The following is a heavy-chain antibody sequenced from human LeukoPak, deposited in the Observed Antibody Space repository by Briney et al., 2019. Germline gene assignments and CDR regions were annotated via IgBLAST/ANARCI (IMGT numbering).Heavy chain of an antibody. CDR2: IDPNSGGA. V-gene: IGHV1-2*02. CDR3: ARYLSAWYPDY. J-gene: IGHJ4*02. CDR1: GYTFTDYY. D-gene: IGHD6-19*01. Sequence: ASVKVSCKASGYTFTDYYVHWVRQAPGQGLEWMGWIDPNSGGANYAQKFQGRVSMTRDTSISTAYMELSRLTSDDTAVYYCARYLSAWYPDYWGQGTLVIVSS.